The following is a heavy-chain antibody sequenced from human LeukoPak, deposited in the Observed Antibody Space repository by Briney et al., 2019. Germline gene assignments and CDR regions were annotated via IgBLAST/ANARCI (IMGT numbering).Heavy chain of an antibody. V-gene: IGHV1-18*01. J-gene: IGHJ5*02. CDR1: GYTFTSYG. D-gene: IGHD1-26*01. CDR3: ARDRRVVGAGGWFDP. Sequence: ASVKVSCKASGYTFTSYGISWVRQAPGQGLEWMGWISAYNGNTNYAQKLQGRVTVTTDTSTSTAYMELRSLRSDDTAVYYCARDRRVVGAGGWFDPWGQGTLVTVSS. CDR2: ISAYNGNT.